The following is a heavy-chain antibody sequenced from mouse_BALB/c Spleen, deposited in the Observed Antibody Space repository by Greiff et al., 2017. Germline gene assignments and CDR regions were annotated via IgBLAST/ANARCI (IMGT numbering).Heavy chain of an antibody. CDR3: ARGYYGNFFDY. CDR1: GYTFTSYW. Sequence: QVQLQQSGAELAKPGASVKMSCKASGYTFTSYWMHWVKQRPGQGLEWIGYINPSTGYTEYNQKFKDKATLTADKSSSTAYMQLSSLTSEDSAVYYCARGYYGNFFDYWGQGTTLTVSS. V-gene: IGHV1-7*01. D-gene: IGHD2-1*01. CDR2: INPSTGYT. J-gene: IGHJ2*01.